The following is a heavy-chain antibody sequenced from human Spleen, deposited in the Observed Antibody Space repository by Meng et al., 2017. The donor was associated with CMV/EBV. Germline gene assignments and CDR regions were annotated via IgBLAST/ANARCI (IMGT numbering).Heavy chain of an antibody. V-gene: IGHV4-39*07. CDR2: IYYSGST. J-gene: IGHJ5*02. Sequence: SETLSLTCTVSGGSISSSSYYWGWIRQPPGKGLEWIGSIYYSGSTYYNPSLKSRVTISLDTSMSQFSLKLSSVTAADTAVYYCARQGGGANWFDPWGQGTLVTVSS. CDR3: ARQGGGANWFDP. D-gene: IGHD3-16*01. CDR1: GGSISSSSYY.